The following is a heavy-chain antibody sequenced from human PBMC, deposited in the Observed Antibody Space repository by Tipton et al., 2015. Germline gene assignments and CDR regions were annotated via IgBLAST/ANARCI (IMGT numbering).Heavy chain of an antibody. CDR1: AYSISSDYY. Sequence: LRLSCAVSAYSISSDYYWGWIQQPPGKGLEWIGSISHSGNTYYNPSLKSRVTISVDTSKNQFSLTLNSVTAADTAFYYCARKPVVRGAYYYFDYWGQGTLVTVSS. CDR3: ARKPVVRGAYYYFDY. CDR2: ISHSGNT. V-gene: IGHV4-38-2*01. J-gene: IGHJ4*02. D-gene: IGHD3-10*01.